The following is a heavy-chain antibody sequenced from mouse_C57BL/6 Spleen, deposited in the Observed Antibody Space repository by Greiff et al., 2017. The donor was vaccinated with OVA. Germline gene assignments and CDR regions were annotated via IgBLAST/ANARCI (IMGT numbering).Heavy chain of an antibody. J-gene: IGHJ2*01. V-gene: IGHV1-50*01. CDR1: GYTFTSYW. CDR2: IDPSDSYT. Sequence: QVQLQQPGAELVKPGASVKLSCKASGYTFTSYWMQWVKQRPGQGLEWIGEIDPSDSYTNYNQKFKGKATLTVDTSSSTAYMQLSSLTSEDAAVYCCARYGNYYFDYWGQGTTLTVSS. D-gene: IGHD2-1*01. CDR3: ARYGNYYFDY.